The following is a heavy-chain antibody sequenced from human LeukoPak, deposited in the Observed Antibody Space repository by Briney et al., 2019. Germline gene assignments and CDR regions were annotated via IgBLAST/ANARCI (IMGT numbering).Heavy chain of an antibody. CDR3: ARSVWFGELYDWFDP. Sequence: KSSETLSLTCTVSGGSISSSSYYWGWIRQPPGKGLEWIGSIYYSGSTYYNPSLKSRVTISVDTSKNQFSLKLSSVTAADTAVYYCARSVWFGELYDWFDPWGQGTLVTVSS. J-gene: IGHJ5*02. D-gene: IGHD3-10*01. V-gene: IGHV4-39*07. CDR1: GGSISSSSYY. CDR2: IYYSGST.